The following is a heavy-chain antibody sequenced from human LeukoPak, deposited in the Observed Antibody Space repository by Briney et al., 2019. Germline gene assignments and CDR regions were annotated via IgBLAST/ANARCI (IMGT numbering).Heavy chain of an antibody. CDR3: ARDRRDCSGGSCYYDAFDI. V-gene: IGHV3-11*04. Sequence: PGGSLRLSCAASGFTFSDYYMSWIRQAPGKGLEWVSYISSSGSTIYYADSVKGRFTISRDNAKNSLYLQMNSLRAEDTAVYYCARDRRDCSGGSCYYDAFDIWGQGTMVTVSS. D-gene: IGHD2-15*01. CDR2: ISSSGSTI. J-gene: IGHJ3*02. CDR1: GFTFSDYY.